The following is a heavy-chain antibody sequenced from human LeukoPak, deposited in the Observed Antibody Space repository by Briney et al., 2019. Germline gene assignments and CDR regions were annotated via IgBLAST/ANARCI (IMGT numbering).Heavy chain of an antibody. CDR2: INPNTGGT. Sequence: ASVKVSCKASGYTFIDYYFHWVRQAPGQGLEWMGWINPNTGGTNYAQKFQGRVTMTRDTSIRTAYMELSRLRSDDTAVYYCARKEYSSSWYYFDYWGQGTLVTVSS. D-gene: IGHD6-13*01. CDR1: GYTFIDYY. J-gene: IGHJ4*02. CDR3: ARKEYSSSWYYFDY. V-gene: IGHV1-2*02.